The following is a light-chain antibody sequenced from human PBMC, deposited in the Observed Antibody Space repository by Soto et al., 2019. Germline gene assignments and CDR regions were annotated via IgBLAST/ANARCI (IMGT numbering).Light chain of an antibody. CDR3: QQRSNGPPENS. CDR2: DAS. V-gene: IGKV3-11*01. Sequence: EIVFTQSPATLSFSPGERATLSCRASQSVSSYLAWYHQKPGQAPRLLIYDASNRTTGIPARFSGSGSGTDFTLTNNILEPDGVAVYYCQQRSNGPPENSFGQGTKLEIK. CDR1: QSVSSY. J-gene: IGKJ2*01.